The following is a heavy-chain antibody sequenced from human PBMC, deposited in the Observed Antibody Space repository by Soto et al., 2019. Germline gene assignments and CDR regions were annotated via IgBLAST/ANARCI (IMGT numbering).Heavy chain of an antibody. CDR1: GFTFRSFT. D-gene: IGHD5-18*01. J-gene: IGHJ6*02. CDR2: ISSNSAYI. CDR3: ARDNGYSHGHGMDV. Sequence: GGSLRLSCAASGFTFRSFTMNWVRQAPGKGLEWVSTISSNSAYIYYTDALRGRFTISRDNAKNSLHLQMNSLRAEDTAVYYCARDNGYSHGHGMDVWGQGTTVTVSS. V-gene: IGHV3-21*01.